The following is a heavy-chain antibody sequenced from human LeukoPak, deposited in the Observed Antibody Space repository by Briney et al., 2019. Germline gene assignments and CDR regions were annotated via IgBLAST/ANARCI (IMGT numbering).Heavy chain of an antibody. Sequence: GASVKVSCKASGYTFTSYGISWVRQAPGQGLEWMGWISAYNGNTNYAQKLQGRVTMTTDTSTSTAYMELRSLRSDDTAVYYCARDKTGTYFLSRGNWFDPWGQGTLVTVSS. D-gene: IGHD1-1*01. CDR2: ISAYNGNT. CDR1: GYTFTSYG. J-gene: IGHJ5*02. V-gene: IGHV1-18*01. CDR3: ARDKTGTYFLSRGNWFDP.